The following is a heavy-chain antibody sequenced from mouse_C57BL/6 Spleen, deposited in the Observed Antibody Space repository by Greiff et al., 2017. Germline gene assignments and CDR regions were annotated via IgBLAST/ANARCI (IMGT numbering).Heavy chain of an antibody. Sequence: VQLQQSGAELVRPGTSVKVSCKASGYAFTNYLIEWVKQRPGQGLEWIGVINPGSGGTNYNEKFKGKATLTADKSSSTAYMQLSSLTSADSAVYFCARSRASYYSNYEGYAMDYWGQGTSVTVSS. CDR1: GYAFTNYL. J-gene: IGHJ4*01. CDR3: ARSRASYYSNYEGYAMDY. V-gene: IGHV1-54*01. D-gene: IGHD2-5*01. CDR2: INPGSGGT.